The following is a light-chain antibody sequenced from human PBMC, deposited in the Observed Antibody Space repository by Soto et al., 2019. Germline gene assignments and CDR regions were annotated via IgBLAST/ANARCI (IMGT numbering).Light chain of an antibody. J-gene: IGLJ1*01. CDR1: GSDIGAFNY. CDR2: GVT. Sequence: QSALAQPASVSGSPGQSSTISFTGSGSDIGAFNYVAWYQQHPGKAPKLIIHGVTNRPSGVSSRFSGSKSDYTASLTISGLQAEDEADYYCSSYTTAFFYVFGTGTKVTVL. CDR3: SSYTTAFFYV. V-gene: IGLV2-14*01.